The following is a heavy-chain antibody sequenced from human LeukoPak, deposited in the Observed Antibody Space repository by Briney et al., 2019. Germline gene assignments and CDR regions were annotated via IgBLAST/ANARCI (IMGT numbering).Heavy chain of an antibody. D-gene: IGHD2-15*01. CDR1: RFTFSDYY. Sequence: GGSLRLSCVASRFTFSDYYMSWIRQAPGKGLEWVSYISSSGSTIYYADSVKGRFTISRDNAKNSLYLQINSLRAEDTAVYYCAGYCSGGNCYRRSDYWGQGTLVTVSS. J-gene: IGHJ4*02. V-gene: IGHV3-11*01. CDR3: AGYCSGGNCYRRSDY. CDR2: ISSSGSTI.